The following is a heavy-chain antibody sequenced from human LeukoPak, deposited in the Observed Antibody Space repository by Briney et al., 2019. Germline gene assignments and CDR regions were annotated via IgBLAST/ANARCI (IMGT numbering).Heavy chain of an antibody. D-gene: IGHD6-13*01. CDR1: GYTFTGCY. V-gene: IGHV1-2*04. J-gene: IGHJ4*02. CDR2: ISPNSGDT. CDR3: ARESLAADFHY. Sequence: ASVKVSCKASGYTFTGCYIHWVRQAPGQGLEWMGWISPNSGDTNYAQKFQGWVTMTRDTSITTVYMELSRLRSDDTAVYYCARESLAADFHYWGQGTLVTVPS.